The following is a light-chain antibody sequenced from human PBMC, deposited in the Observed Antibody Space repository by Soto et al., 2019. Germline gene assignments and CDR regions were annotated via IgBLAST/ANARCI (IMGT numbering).Light chain of an antibody. CDR1: QNLGKW. J-gene: IGKJ2*01. Sequence: IQMTQSPSIVSASVGDRVAITCRASQNLGKWLAWYQHKAGKAPKLLIFDASNLQDGVPSRFSGTGSGTEFTLTISGLQPDDFGIYYCRQYEDSYSFGQGTTVDIK. CDR3: RQYEDSYS. V-gene: IGKV1-5*01. CDR2: DAS.